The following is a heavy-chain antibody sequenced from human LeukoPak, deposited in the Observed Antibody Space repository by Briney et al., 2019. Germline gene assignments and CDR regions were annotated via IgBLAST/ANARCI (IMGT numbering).Heavy chain of an antibody. J-gene: IGHJ4*02. D-gene: IGHD2-21*02. CDR2: ISAYNGNT. CDR1: GYTFTSYG. CDR3: ARETLLYCGGDCYSGIVDY. Sequence: ASVKVSCKASGYTFTSYGISWVRQAPGQGLEWMGWISAYNGNTNYAQKLQGRVTMTTDTSTSTAYMELRSLRSDDTAVYCCARETLLYCGGDCYSGIVDYWGQGTLVTVSS. V-gene: IGHV1-18*01.